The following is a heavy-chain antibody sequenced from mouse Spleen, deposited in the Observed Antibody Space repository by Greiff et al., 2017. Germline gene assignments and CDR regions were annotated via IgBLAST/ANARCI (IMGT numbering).Heavy chain of an antibody. J-gene: IGHJ1*01. CDR3: ARSMITTWYFDV. Sequence: VQLQQPGAELVMPGASVKLSCKASGYTFTSYWMHWVKQRPGQGLEWIGEIDPSDSYTNYNQKFKGKATLTVDKSSSTAYMQLSSLTSEDSAVYYCARSMITTWYFDVWGAGTTVTVSS. V-gene: IGHV1-69*01. D-gene: IGHD2-4*01. CDR1: GYTFTSYW. CDR2: IDPSDSYT.